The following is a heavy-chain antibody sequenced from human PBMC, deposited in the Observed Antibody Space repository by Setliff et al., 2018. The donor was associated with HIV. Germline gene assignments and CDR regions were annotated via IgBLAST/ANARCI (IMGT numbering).Heavy chain of an antibody. CDR1: GNTFTTYD. CDR2: ISVYNGDT. Sequence: GASVKVSCKASGNTFTTYDISWVRQAPGQGLEWMGWISVYNGDTNYAQKFQGRVTMTTDTSTSTAYMELRSLRSDDTAVYYCARAIRWRYCSSTSCPDAFDIWGQGTMVTVSS. CDR3: ARAIRWRYCSSTSCPDAFDI. D-gene: IGHD2-2*01. J-gene: IGHJ3*02. V-gene: IGHV1-18*01.